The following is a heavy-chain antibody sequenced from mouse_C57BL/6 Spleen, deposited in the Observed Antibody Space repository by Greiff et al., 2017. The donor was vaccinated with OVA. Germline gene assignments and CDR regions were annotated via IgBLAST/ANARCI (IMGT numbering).Heavy chain of an antibody. V-gene: IGHV1-69*01. CDR3: ARGDCGNYGYFGV. CDR1: GYTFTSYW. D-gene: IGHD2-1*01. CDR2: IDPSDSYT. J-gene: IGHJ1*03. Sequence: VQLQQPGAELVMPGASVKLSCKASGYTFTSYWMHWVKQRPGQGLEWIGEIDPSDSYTNYNQKFKGKSTLTVDKSSSTAYMQLSSLTSEDSAVYYCARGDCGNYGYFGVWGTGATVTVSS.